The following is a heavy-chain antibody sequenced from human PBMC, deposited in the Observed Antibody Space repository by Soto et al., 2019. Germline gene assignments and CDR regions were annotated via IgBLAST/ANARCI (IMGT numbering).Heavy chain of an antibody. J-gene: IGHJ5*02. V-gene: IGHV1-69*01. D-gene: IGHD1-26*01. CDR2: IIPIFGTA. CDR3: ASEYSGSYYTLVWFDP. CDR1: GGTFSSYA. Sequence: QVQLVQSGAEVQKPGSSVKVSCKASGGTFSSYAISWVRQAPGQGLEWMGGIIPIFGTANYAQKFQGRVMITADESTSTAYMELSSLRSEDTAVYYCASEYSGSYYTLVWFDPWGQGTLVTVSS.